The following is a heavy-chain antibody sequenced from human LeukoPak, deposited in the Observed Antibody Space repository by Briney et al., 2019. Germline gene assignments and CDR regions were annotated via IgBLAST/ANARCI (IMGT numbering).Heavy chain of an antibody. CDR1: GFTFSSYA. CDR2: ISSNGGST. J-gene: IGHJ3*02. D-gene: IGHD6-19*01. V-gene: IGHV3-64*01. CDR3: ARGPISSGWYWGAFDI. Sequence: GGSLRLSCAASGFTFSSYAMHWVRQAPGKGLEYVSAISSNGGSTYYANSVKGRFTISRDNSKNTLYLQMGSLRAEDMAVYYCARGPISSGWYWGAFDIWGQGTMVAVSS.